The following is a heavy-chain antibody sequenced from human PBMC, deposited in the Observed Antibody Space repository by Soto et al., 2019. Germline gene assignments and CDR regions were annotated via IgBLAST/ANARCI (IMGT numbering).Heavy chain of an antibody. Sequence: EVQLAESGGGLIQPGGSLRLSCAASGFTVSSNYMSWVRQAPGKGLEWVSVIYSGGSTYYADSVKGRFTISRDNSKNTLYLQMNSPSAEDTAVYYCARGGGYSYGTPLDYWGQGTLVTVSS. J-gene: IGHJ4*02. CDR1: GFTVSSNY. CDR3: ARGGGYSYGTPLDY. D-gene: IGHD5-18*01. V-gene: IGHV3-53*01. CDR2: IYSGGST.